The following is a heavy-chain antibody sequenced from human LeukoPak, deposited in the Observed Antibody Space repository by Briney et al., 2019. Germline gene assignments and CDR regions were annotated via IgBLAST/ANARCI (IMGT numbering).Heavy chain of an antibody. CDR1: GFTFSTYW. Sequence: GGSLRLSCAASGFTFSTYWMHWVRQAPGKGLVWVSRISSDGSSTSYADSVKGRFTISRDSAKNTLYVQMNSLRAEDTALYYCARLQLSRYCTNGVCYTGGNTWGQGTLVTVSS. CDR3: ARLQLSRYCTNGVCYTGGNT. J-gene: IGHJ5*02. D-gene: IGHD2-8*01. CDR2: ISSDGSST. V-gene: IGHV3-74*01.